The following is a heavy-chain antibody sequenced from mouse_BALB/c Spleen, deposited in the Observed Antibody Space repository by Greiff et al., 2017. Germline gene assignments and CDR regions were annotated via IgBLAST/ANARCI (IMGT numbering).Heavy chain of an antibody. CDR1: GYTFTSYW. Sequence: QVQLKQPGADLVKPGASVKLSCKASGYTFTSYWMHWVKQRPGQGLEWIGEINPSNGRTNYNEKFKSKATLTVDKSSSTAYMQLSSLTSEDSAVYYCARRGTTVVAPYAMDDWGQGTSVTVSS. CDR3: ARRGTTVVAPYAMDD. CDR2: INPSNGRT. J-gene: IGHJ4*01. D-gene: IGHD1-1*01. V-gene: IGHV1S81*02.